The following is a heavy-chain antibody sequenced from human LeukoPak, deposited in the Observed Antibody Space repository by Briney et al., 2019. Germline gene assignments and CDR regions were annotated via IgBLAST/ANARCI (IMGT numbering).Heavy chain of an antibody. D-gene: IGHD3-9*01. Sequence: GASVKVSCKAFGYTFTSYYVHWVRQAPGQGFEWMGIINPSGGSTSYAQKFQGRVTMTEDTSTDTAYMELSSLGSEDTAVYYCATLQYDTPWHWVPDYWGQGTLVTVSS. J-gene: IGHJ4*02. CDR1: GYTFTSYY. CDR3: ATLQYDTPWHWVPDY. CDR2: INPSGGST. V-gene: IGHV1-46*01.